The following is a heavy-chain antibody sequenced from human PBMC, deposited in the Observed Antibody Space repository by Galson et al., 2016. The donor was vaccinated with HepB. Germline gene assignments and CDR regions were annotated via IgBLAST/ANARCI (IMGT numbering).Heavy chain of an antibody. V-gene: IGHV4-31*03. D-gene: IGHD2-15*01. J-gene: IGHJ5*02. Sequence: TLSLTCTVSGGSVRSGNYYWSWFRQHPGQGLEWIGFIHYSGDTYYSPSLRSRVTISLDTSKNHFSLKLASVTAADTAVYYCARANPGSVVVVGAWFDPWGQGTLVTVSS. CDR2: IHYSGDT. CDR3: ARANPGSVVVVGAWFDP. CDR1: GGSVRSGNYY.